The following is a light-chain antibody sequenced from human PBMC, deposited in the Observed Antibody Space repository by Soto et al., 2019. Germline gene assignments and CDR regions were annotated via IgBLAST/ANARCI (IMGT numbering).Light chain of an antibody. CDR3: LQDYDYPRT. V-gene: IGKV1-6*01. Sequence: AIQMTQSPSSLSASVGDRVTITCRASQGIRDELGWYQQKAGKAPNLLISAASRLQSGVPSRFSGRGSGTDFTLTISSLQPEDFANYYCLQDYDYPRTFGQGTKVELK. CDR2: AAS. CDR1: QGIRDE. J-gene: IGKJ1*01.